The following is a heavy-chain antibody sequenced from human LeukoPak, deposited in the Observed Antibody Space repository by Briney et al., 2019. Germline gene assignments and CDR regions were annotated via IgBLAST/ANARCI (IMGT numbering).Heavy chain of an antibody. CDR1: GGSISSSSYY. CDR3: ARDPYYYDSSGDFDY. V-gene: IGHV4-39*07. CDR2: IYYSGST. Sequence: PSETLSLTCTVSGGSISSSSYYWGWIRQPPGKGLEWIGSIYYSGSTYYNPSLESRVTISVDTSKNQFSLKLSSVTAADTAVYYCARDPYYYDSSGDFDYWGQGTLVTVSS. D-gene: IGHD3-22*01. J-gene: IGHJ4*02.